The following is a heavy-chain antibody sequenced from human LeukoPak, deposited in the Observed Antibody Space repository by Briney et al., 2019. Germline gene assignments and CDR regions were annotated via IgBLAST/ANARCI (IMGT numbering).Heavy chain of an antibody. CDR3: ARWNYDSGSWVLDY. J-gene: IGHJ4*02. CDR2: IKQDGSEK. D-gene: IGHD3-10*01. V-gene: IGHV3-7*05. CDR1: GFTFSSYW. Sequence: GGSLRLSCAASGFTFSSYWMSWVRQAPGKGLEWVANIKQDGSEKYYVDSVKGRFTISRGNAKNSLYLQMNSLRAEDTAVYYCARWNYDSGSWVLDYWGQGTLVTVSS.